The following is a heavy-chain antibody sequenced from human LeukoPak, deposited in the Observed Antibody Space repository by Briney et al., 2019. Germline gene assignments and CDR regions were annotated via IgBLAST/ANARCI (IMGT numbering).Heavy chain of an antibody. D-gene: IGHD3-3*01. CDR2: IYPGDSDT. CDR1: GYSFTSYW. J-gene: IGHJ6*02. V-gene: IGHV5-51*01. Sequence: GESLKISCQGSGYSFTSYWIGWVRQMPGKGLEWMGIIYPGDSDTRYSPSFQGQVTISADKSISTAYLQWSSLKASDTAMYYCARQSRITIFGVVNYGMDVWGQGTTVTVSS. CDR3: ARQSRITIFGVVNYGMDV.